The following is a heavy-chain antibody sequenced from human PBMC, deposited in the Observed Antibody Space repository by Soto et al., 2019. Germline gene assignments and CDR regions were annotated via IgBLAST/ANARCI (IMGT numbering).Heavy chain of an antibody. D-gene: IGHD3-3*01. CDR2: IKEDGSEK. CDR3: ARDEGGVGYYTGPYYYGMDV. V-gene: IGHV3-7*03. CDR1: GFTFTKYW. Sequence: GSLRLSCTASGFTFTKYWMNWVRQAPGKGLEWLANIKEDGSEKFYVDSVKGRFTISRDNAQNSVYLQMNSLRAEDTAVYYCARDEGGVGYYTGPYYYGMDVWGQGTTVTVSS. J-gene: IGHJ6*02.